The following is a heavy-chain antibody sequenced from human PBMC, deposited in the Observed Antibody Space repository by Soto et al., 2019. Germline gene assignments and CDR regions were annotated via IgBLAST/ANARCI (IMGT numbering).Heavy chain of an antibody. CDR1: GFTFSSYA. CDR3: AKRGGVTTGALDY. Sequence: EVQLLESGGGLVQPGGSLRLSCAASGFTFSSYAMTWVRQAPGKGLEWVSAIHDSGGSTFYADSVKGRFTISRDNSKSTLYLQLNSLRVEDTAVYYCAKRGGVTTGALDYWGQGTLVTVSS. J-gene: IGHJ4*02. D-gene: IGHD4-17*01. CDR2: IHDSGGST. V-gene: IGHV3-23*01.